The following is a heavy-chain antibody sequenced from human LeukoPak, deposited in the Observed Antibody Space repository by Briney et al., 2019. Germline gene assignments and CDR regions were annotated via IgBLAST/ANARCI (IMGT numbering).Heavy chain of an antibody. D-gene: IGHD2-2*01. CDR2: INPSGGST. V-gene: IGHV1-46*01. J-gene: IGHJ4*02. CDR3: ASGIVVVPAAPYYFDY. Sequence: ASVKVSCKASGYTFTGYYMHWVRQAPGQGLEWMGIINPSGGSTNYAQKFQGRVTMTRDTSTSTVYMELSSLRSEDTAVYYCASGIVVVPAAPYYFDYWGQGTLVTVSS. CDR1: GYTFTGYY.